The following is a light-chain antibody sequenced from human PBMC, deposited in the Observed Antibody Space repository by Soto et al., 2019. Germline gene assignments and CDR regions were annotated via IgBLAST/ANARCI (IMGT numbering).Light chain of an antibody. CDR1: QSVTYSF. CDR3: HQYGTSTWT. J-gene: IGKJ1*01. Sequence: EIVLTQSPGTLSLSPGERATLSCRASQSVTYSFLAWYQQKPGQAPRLLIYGASGRATGIPDRFSGSGSGTDFTLTISRLEPEDFAVYYCHQYGTSTWTFGQGTKVEIK. CDR2: GAS. V-gene: IGKV3-20*01.